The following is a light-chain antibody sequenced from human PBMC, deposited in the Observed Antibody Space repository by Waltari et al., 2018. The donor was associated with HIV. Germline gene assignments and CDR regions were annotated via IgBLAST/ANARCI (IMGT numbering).Light chain of an antibody. Sequence: TPSSDSLPLPPGDSVTRSCRANETIVSNFSGWFQQRPGQAPRLLPYGATIRAAGTPNRFSGSAFGTNFTLTINKLQVDDFAIYFCHQYGLSPWTFGQGTRLE. V-gene: IGKV3-20*01. CDR1: ETIVSNF. CDR3: HQYGLSPWT. CDR2: GAT. J-gene: IGKJ1*01.